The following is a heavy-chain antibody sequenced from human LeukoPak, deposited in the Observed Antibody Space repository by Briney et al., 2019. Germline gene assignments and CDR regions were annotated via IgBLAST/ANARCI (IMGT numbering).Heavy chain of an antibody. CDR3: AKRLVGEQWLVKGSGAFDI. Sequence: GASVKVSCKVSGYTLTELSMHWVRQAPGKGLEWMGGFDPEDGETIYAQKFQGRVTTTEDTSTDTAYMELSSLRSEDTAVYYCAKRLVGEQWLVKGSGAFDIWGQGTMVTVSS. CDR2: FDPEDGET. CDR1: GYTLTELS. V-gene: IGHV1-24*01. J-gene: IGHJ3*02. D-gene: IGHD6-19*01.